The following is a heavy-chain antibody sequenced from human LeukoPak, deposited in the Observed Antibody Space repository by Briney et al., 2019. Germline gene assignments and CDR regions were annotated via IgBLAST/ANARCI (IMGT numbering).Heavy chain of an antibody. CDR1: GGSISSYY. CDR3: ASMPTSGYSYGLFDY. Sequence: SETLSLTCTVSGGSISSYYWSWIRQPPGKGLEWIGYIYSSGSTNYNPSLKSRVTISVDTSKNQFSLKLSSVTAADTAVYYCASMPTSGYSYGLFDYWGQGTLVTVSS. J-gene: IGHJ4*02. D-gene: IGHD5-18*01. CDR2: IYSSGST. V-gene: IGHV4-59*01.